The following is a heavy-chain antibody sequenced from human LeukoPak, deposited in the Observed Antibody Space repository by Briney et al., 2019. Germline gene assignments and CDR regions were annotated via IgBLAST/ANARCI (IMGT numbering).Heavy chain of an antibody. D-gene: IGHD3-22*01. V-gene: IGHV1-18*01. J-gene: IGHJ4*02. Sequence: ASVKVSCKASGYTFTSYGINWVRQAPGQGLEWMGWISAYNGNTNYAQKLQGRVTMTTDTSTSTAYMELRSLRSDDTAVYYCARTRDGDYYDSSGPTGYFDYWGQGTLVTVSS. CDR2: ISAYNGNT. CDR1: GYTFTSYG. CDR3: ARTRDGDYYDSSGPTGYFDY.